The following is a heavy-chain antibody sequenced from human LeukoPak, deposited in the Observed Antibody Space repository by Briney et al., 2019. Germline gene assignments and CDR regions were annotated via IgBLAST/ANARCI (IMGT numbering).Heavy chain of an antibody. D-gene: IGHD6-19*01. Sequence: SETLSLTCTVSGGSISSGDYYWSWIRQPPGKGLEWIGYIYYSGSTYYNPSLKSRVTISVDTSKNQFSLKLSSVTAADTAVYYCARVYRDSSGWYAPGYWGQGTLVTVSS. CDR2: IYYSGST. CDR3: ARVYRDSSGWYAPGY. CDR1: GGSISSGDYY. V-gene: IGHV4-30-4*02. J-gene: IGHJ4*02.